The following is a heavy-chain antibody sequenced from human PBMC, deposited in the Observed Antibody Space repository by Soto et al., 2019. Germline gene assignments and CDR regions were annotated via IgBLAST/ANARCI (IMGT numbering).Heavy chain of an antibody. CDR3: ARPARMDTERYLDL. D-gene: IGHD5-18*01. Sequence: QVQLVQSGAEVKKPGSSVRVSCKASGNTFSNYAISWVRQAPGQGLAWMGGIIPSFGTANYAQKFQARVRITADESTSTVYMELSSLRSDDTAVYYCARPARMDTERYLDLWGRGTLVTGSS. V-gene: IGHV1-69*01. CDR1: GNTFSNYA. CDR2: IIPSFGTA. J-gene: IGHJ2*01.